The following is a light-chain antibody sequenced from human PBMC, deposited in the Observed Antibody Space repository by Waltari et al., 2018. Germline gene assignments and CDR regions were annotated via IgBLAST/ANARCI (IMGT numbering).Light chain of an antibody. CDR2: QDS. CDR1: GLPDQY. CDR3: QSADSNGTL. V-gene: IGLV3-25*03. Sequence: SYGLTQSPSVSVSPGQTARITCSGDGLPDQYAFWYQQKPGQAPVLVIYQDSERPSGIPGRFSGSSSGTTVTLTISGVQAEDEADYYCQSADSNGTLFGGGTKLTVL. J-gene: IGLJ2*01.